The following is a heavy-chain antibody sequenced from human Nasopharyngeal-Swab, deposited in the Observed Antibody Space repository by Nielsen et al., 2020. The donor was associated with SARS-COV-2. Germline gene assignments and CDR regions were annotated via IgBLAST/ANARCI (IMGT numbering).Heavy chain of an antibody. CDR2: INPNSGGT. V-gene: IGHV1-2*04. Sequence: WVRQAPGQGLEWMGWINPNSGGTNYAQKFQGWVTMTRDTSISTAYMEMSRLRSDDTAVYYCARVDLVGAATEWYYYYYGMDVWGQGTTVTVSS. D-gene: IGHD2-15*01. J-gene: IGHJ6*02. CDR3: ARVDLVGAATEWYYYYYGMDV.